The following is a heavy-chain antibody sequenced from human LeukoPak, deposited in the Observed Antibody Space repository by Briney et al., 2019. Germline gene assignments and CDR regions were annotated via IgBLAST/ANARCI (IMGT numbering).Heavy chain of an antibody. D-gene: IGHD5-24*01. CDR3: ASAMVATNY. CDR2: INHSGST. Sequence: SETLSLTCAVYGGSFSGYYWSWIRQPPGQGLEWIGEINHSGSTNYNPSLKSRVTISVDTSKNQFSLKLSSVTAADTAVYYCASAMVATNYWGQGTLVTVSS. J-gene: IGHJ4*02. CDR1: GGSFSGYY. V-gene: IGHV4-34*01.